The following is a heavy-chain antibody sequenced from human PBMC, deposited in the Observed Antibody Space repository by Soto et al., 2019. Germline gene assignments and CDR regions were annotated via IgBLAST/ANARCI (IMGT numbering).Heavy chain of an antibody. J-gene: IGHJ5*02. Sequence: QVQLVQSGAEVKKPGSSVKVSCKASGGTFSSYTISWVRQAPGQGLEWMGRIIPILGIANYAQKFQGRVTINAAKSTSTAYMELSSLRSEDTAVYYCAREILVVVPAPSHWFDPWGQGTLVTVSS. CDR3: AREILVVVPAPSHWFDP. CDR2: IIPILGIA. V-gene: IGHV1-69*08. CDR1: GGTFSSYT. D-gene: IGHD2-2*01.